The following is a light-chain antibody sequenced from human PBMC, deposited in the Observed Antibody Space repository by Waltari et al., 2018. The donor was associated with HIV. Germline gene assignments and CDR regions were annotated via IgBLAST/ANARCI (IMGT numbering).Light chain of an antibody. V-gene: IGLV2-11*01. J-gene: IGLJ2*01. CDR2: DVS. CDR1: RSDVGGSNY. CDR3: TSYTPSDTLV. Sequence: QSALTQPRSVSGSPGQSVTISCTGTRSDVGGSNYVSWYQQHPGKAPKLMIYDVSERPSGVPDRFSGSKSDKTASLTISGLQAEDEADYYCTSYTPSDTLVFGGGTKVTVL.